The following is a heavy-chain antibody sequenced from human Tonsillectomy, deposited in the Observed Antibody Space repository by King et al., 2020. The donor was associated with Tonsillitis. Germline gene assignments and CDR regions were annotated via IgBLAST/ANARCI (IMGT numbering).Heavy chain of an antibody. Sequence: VQLQQWGAGLLKPSETLSLTCSVYGGSFSIYYWTWIRQPPGKGLEWIGEINHSGGTNYNPSLKSRVTISIDTSKNQFSLNVSSVTAADTAVYYCARGVPPYYYGSGEFDYWGQGTLAT. V-gene: IGHV4-34*01. D-gene: IGHD3-10*01. J-gene: IGHJ4*02. CDR2: INHSGGT. CDR1: GGSFSIYY. CDR3: ARGVPPYYYGSGEFDY.